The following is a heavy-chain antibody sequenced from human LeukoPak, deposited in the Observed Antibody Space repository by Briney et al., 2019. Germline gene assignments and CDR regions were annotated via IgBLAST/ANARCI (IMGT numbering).Heavy chain of an antibody. Sequence: SQTLSLTCAISGDSVSSNSAAWNWIRQSPSRGLEWLGRTYYRSKWYNDYAVSVKSRITINPDTSKNQFSLQLNSVTPEDTAVYYCARELRFLEWLNKRDWFDPWGQGTLVTVSS. V-gene: IGHV6-1*01. CDR3: ARELRFLEWLNKRDWFDP. J-gene: IGHJ5*02. CDR1: GDSVSSNSAA. CDR2: TYYRSKWYN. D-gene: IGHD3-3*01.